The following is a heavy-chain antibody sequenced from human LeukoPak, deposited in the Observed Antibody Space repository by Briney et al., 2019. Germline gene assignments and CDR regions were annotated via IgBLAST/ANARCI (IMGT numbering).Heavy chain of an antibody. CDR3: ARDRTMVRGAKPIPLDY. J-gene: IGHJ4*02. CDR1: GFTFSSYW. D-gene: IGHD3-10*01. Sequence: GGSLRLSCAASGFTFSSYWMSWVRQAPGKGLEWVANIKQDGSEKYYVDSVKGRFTISRDNAKNSLYLQMNSLRAEDTAVYYCARDRTMVRGAKPIPLDYWGQGTLVTVSS. CDR2: IKQDGSEK. V-gene: IGHV3-7*01.